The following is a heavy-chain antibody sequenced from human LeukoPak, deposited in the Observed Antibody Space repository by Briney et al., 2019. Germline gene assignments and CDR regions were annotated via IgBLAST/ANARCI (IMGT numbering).Heavy chain of an antibody. CDR3: AKTGSSIAARPPDY. CDR2: VYDSGST. Sequence: SETLSLTCTVSGVSFSSSPYYWGWIRQPPGKGLEWIGSVYDSGSTYYNPSLKSRVTISLDTSKNQFSLKLTSATAADTAVYYCAKTGSSIAARPPDYWGQGTLVTVSP. D-gene: IGHD6-6*01. CDR1: GVSFSSSPYY. J-gene: IGHJ4*02. V-gene: IGHV4-39*07.